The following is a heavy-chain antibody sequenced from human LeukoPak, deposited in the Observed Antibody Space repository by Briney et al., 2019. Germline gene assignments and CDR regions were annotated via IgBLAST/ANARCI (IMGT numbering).Heavy chain of an antibody. Sequence: PGGSLRLSCTASGFTFSIYNIHWVRLAPGKGLEWVALVSSDGSTEYYADSVKGRFTISRDNSKNTLYLQMNSLRAEDTAAYYCATRSTNWYVLDYWGQGTLVTVSS. CDR3: ATRSTNWYVLDY. J-gene: IGHJ4*02. CDR1: GFTFSIYN. V-gene: IGHV3-30-3*01. CDR2: VSSDGSTE. D-gene: IGHD6-13*01.